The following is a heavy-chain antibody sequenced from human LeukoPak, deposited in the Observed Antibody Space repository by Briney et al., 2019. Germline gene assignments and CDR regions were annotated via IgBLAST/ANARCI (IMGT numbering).Heavy chain of an antibody. CDR3: TRAMVRGSYSIY. D-gene: IGHD3-10*01. CDR2: IRSKAYGGTT. V-gene: IGHV3-49*04. J-gene: IGHJ4*02. Sequence: PGGSLRLSCTASGFTFGDYAMSWVRQAPGKGLEWVGFIRSKAYGGTTEYAASVKGRFTISRDDSKSIAYLQMNSLKTEDTAVYYCTRAMVRGSYSIYWGQGTLVTVSS. CDR1: GFTFGDYA.